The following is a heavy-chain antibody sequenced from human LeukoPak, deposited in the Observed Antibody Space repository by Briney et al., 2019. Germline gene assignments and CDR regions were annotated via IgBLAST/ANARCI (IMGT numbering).Heavy chain of an antibody. V-gene: IGHV3-7*01. D-gene: IGHD1-26*01. CDR2: IKYDGREK. CDR1: GFTFGNYW. CDR3: ARYLNSGPEDF. Sequence: GGSLRLSCAATGFTFGNYWMSWFRQAPGKGLEWVANIKYDGREKQYVDSVKGRFTISRDNAKNSLFLQMNSLRAEDTAVYYCARYLNSGPEDFWGQGTLVTVSS. J-gene: IGHJ4*02.